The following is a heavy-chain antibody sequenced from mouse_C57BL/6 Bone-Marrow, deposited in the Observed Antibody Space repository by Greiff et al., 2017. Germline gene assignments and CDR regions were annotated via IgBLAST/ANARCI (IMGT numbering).Heavy chain of an antibody. D-gene: IGHD1-1*02. CDR3: ARGLLDYAMDY. CDR2: INPYNGDT. Sequence: VQLQQSGPELVKPGDSVQISCKASGYSFTGYFMNWVMQSHGKSLEWIGRINPYNGDTFYNQKFKGKATLTVDKSSSTAHMELRSLTSEDSAVYYCARGLLDYAMDYWGQGTSVTVSS. J-gene: IGHJ4*01. CDR1: GYSFTGYF. V-gene: IGHV1-20*01.